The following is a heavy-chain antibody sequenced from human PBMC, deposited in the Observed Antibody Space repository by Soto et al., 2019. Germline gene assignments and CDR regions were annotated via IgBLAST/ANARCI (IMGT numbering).Heavy chain of an antibody. J-gene: IGHJ4*02. CDR2: IGVAGDT. D-gene: IGHD6-13*01. Sequence: GGALRLSCAASGFTFSSYDMHWVRQVAGKGLEWVSAIGVAGDTYYPDSVKGRFTISRENAKNSLYLQMNSLRAEDTAVSYCASGGWGSSWYEGGSRIDYWGQGTLVTVSS. CDR3: ASGGWGSSWYEGGSRIDY. V-gene: IGHV3-13*01. CDR1: GFTFSSYD.